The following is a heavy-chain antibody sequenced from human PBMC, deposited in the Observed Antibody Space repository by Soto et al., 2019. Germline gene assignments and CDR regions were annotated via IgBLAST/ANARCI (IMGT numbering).Heavy chain of an antibody. CDR2: IDYSVSA. V-gene: IGHV4-39*02. CDR3: AGVGSWNLLPFEY. D-gene: IGHD6-13*01. J-gene: IGHJ4*02. CDR1: GGSISSTSYD. Sequence: SEPLSLTCTVSGGSISSTSYDWGWIRQPPGKGLEGIGSIDYSVSAYYNPSLKSRVTISVATSKNHFSLKLRSVTAADTAVYYCAGVGSWNLLPFEYWGQGTLVTVSS.